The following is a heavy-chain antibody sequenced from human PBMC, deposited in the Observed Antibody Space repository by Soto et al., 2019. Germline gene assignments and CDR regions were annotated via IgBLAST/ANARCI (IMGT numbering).Heavy chain of an antibody. Sequence: QVQLVESGGGVVQPGRSLRLSCAASGFTFSNYGMHWVRQAPGKGLEWVAVIWHDGSNKYYVDSVKGRFTISRDNSKNTLYLQMNSLRAEDTAVYYCSRQYSGYDLGYWGQGTLVTVSS. CDR3: SRQYSGYDLGY. D-gene: IGHD5-12*01. V-gene: IGHV3-33*01. CDR2: IWHDGSNK. J-gene: IGHJ4*02. CDR1: GFTFSNYG.